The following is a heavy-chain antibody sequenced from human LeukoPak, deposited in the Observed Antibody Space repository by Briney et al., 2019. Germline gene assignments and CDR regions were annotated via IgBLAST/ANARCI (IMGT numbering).Heavy chain of an antibody. J-gene: IGHJ4*02. CDR2: IDPSDSYT. D-gene: IGHD4-17*01. V-gene: IGHV5-10-1*01. Sequence: GESLKISCKGSGYSFTSYWISWVRQMPGKGLEWMGRIDPSDSYTNYSPSLQGHVTISADKSISTAYLQWGSLKASDTAMYYCARLTTYGDYYYFDYWGQGNLATVSS. CDR1: GYSFTSYW. CDR3: ARLTTYGDYYYFDY.